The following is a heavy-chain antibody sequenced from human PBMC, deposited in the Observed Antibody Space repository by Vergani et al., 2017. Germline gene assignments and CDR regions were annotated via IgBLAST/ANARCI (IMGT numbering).Heavy chain of an antibody. CDR2: VYYSGGT. D-gene: IGHD3-22*01. Sequence: QLQLQESGPGLVTPSPTLSLTCTVSGRSLSSRSYSLASLRPPPATGLACVRSVYYSGGTYYNPSLKSRVTISVDTSKNQFSLKLSSVTAADTAVYYCARHQSDYDSSGYYLGWFDPGGQGTLVTVSS. J-gene: IGHJ5*02. V-gene: IGHV4-39*01. CDR3: ARHQSDYDSSGYYLGWFDP. CDR1: GRSLSSRSYS.